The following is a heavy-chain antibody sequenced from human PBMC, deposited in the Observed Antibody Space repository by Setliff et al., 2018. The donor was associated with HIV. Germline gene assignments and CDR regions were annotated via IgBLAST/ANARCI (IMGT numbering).Heavy chain of an antibody. D-gene: IGHD5-12*01. CDR3: ARVMIGYSGYDAFDY. V-gene: IGHV3-30*04. Sequence: PGGSLRLSCAASGFTFSSYAMHWVRQAPGKGLEWVAVISYDGSNKYYADSVKGRFTISRDNSKNTLYLQMNSLRAEDTAVYYCARVMIGYSGYDAFDYWGQGTLVTVSS. CDR2: ISYDGSNK. CDR1: GFTFSSYA. J-gene: IGHJ4*02.